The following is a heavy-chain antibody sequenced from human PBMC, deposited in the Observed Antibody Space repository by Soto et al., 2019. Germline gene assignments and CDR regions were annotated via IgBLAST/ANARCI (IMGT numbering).Heavy chain of an antibody. D-gene: IGHD1-26*01. CDR1: GGSIPIVGYS. CDR2: IYHTETT. V-gene: IGHV4-30-2*01. CDR3: GRCFEYSGP. Sequence: SETLSLTCTLSGGSIPIVGYSWTLIRQPPGNGLEWIAFIYHTETTYYNPSLKSRVTISVDRSKNQFSLKINSVTAADPGVPHCGRCFEYSGPWGQG. J-gene: IGHJ1*01.